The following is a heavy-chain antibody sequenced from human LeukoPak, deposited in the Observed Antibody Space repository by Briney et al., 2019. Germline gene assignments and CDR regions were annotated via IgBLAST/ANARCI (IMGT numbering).Heavy chain of an antibody. D-gene: IGHD4-17*01. CDR3: ARDPSPFYGDYGY. CDR1: GVTVSSSY. V-gene: IGHV3-66*01. J-gene: IGHJ4*02. Sequence: GGSLRLSCAASGVTVSSSYVSWVRQAPGKGLGWVSIMYSGGGTDYADSVKGRFTISRDNSKNTLYLQMNSLRAEDTAVYYCARDPSPFYGDYGYWGQGTLVTVSS. CDR2: MYSGGGT.